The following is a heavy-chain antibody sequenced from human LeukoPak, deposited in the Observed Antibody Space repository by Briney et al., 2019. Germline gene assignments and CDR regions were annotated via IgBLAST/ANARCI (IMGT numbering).Heavy chain of an antibody. V-gene: IGHV3-11*01. CDR1: GFTFSDYY. Sequence: GGSLRLSCAASGFTFSDYYVSWIRQAPGKGLEWVSYISSSGSTIYYAGSVKGRFTISRDNAKNSLYLQMNSLGAEDTAVYYCAKDTARLQPTYFDYWGQGTLVTVSS. CDR2: ISSSGSTI. CDR3: AKDTARLQPTYFDY. D-gene: IGHD4-11*01. J-gene: IGHJ4*02.